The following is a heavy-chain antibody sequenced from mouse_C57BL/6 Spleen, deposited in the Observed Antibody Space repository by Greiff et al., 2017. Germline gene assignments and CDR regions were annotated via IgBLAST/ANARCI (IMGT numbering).Heavy chain of an antibody. CDR3: ARYGHYYGSSPWYFEV. D-gene: IGHD1-1*01. CDR2: IYPGDGDT. Sequence: QVQLQQSGAELVKPGASVKISCKASGSAFSSYWMNWVKQRPGKGLEWIGQIYPGDGDTNYNGKFKGKATLTADKSSSTAYMQLSSLTSEDSAVYFCARYGHYYGSSPWYFEVWGTGTTVTVSS. J-gene: IGHJ1*03. CDR1: GSAFSSYW. V-gene: IGHV1-80*01.